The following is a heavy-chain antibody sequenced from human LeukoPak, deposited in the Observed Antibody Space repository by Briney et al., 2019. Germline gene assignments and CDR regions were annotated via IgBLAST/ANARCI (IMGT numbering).Heavy chain of an antibody. CDR3: ARSYCSSTSCYGPTFDY. CDR2: ISAYNGNT. J-gene: IGHJ4*02. Sequence: ASVKVSCKASGYTFTSYGISWVPQAPGQGLEWMGWISAYNGNTNYAQKLQGRVTMTTDTSTSTAYMELRSLRSDDTAVYYCARSYCSSTSCYGPTFDYWGQGTLVTVSS. CDR1: GYTFTSYG. D-gene: IGHD2-2*01. V-gene: IGHV1-18*01.